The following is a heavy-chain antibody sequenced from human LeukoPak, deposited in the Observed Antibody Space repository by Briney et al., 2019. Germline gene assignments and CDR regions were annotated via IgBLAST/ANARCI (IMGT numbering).Heavy chain of an antibody. Sequence: GASVKVSCKASGYTFTGYYMHWVRQAPGQGLEWMGWINPNSGGTNYAQKFQGRVTMTRDTSISTAYMELSRLRSDDTAVYYCARDRRSTYYYDSSMSYYFDYWGQGTLVTVSS. CDR1: GYTFTGYY. CDR3: ARDRRSTYYYDSSMSYYFDY. V-gene: IGHV1-2*02. D-gene: IGHD3-22*01. J-gene: IGHJ4*02. CDR2: INPNSGGT.